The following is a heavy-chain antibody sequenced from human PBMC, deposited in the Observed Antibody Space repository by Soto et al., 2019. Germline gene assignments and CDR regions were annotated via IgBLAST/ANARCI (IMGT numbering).Heavy chain of an antibody. CDR1: GDTFINYS. J-gene: IGHJ6*02. CDR3: ARVGIRLIPADLGGAYHCQGLDV. CDR2: IVPMSGGP. D-gene: IGHD2-2*01. Sequence: QVQLVQSAAEVKETGSSVKISCKASGDTFINYSFSWMRQAPGQGLEWIGGIVPMSGGPNSADKFHDRLTITADRSTGAVTMELSKLTSDDTAVYYCARVGIRLIPADLGGAYHCQGLDVGGQGTKVTVS. V-gene: IGHV1-69*01.